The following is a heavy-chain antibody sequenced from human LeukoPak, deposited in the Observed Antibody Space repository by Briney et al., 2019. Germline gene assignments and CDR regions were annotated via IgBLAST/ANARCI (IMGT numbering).Heavy chain of an antibody. CDR1: GFTFSSYW. J-gene: IGHJ1*01. Sequence: GGSLRLSCPASGFTFSSYWMHWVRQAPGKGLVWVSRIKSDGNTNYADSAKGRFTISRDNAKNTVSLQMNSLRAEDTGVYYCARAPSEIGGYYPEYFRHWGQGTLVTVSS. CDR2: IKSDGNT. CDR3: ARAPSEIGGYYPEYFRH. V-gene: IGHV3-74*01. D-gene: IGHD3-22*01.